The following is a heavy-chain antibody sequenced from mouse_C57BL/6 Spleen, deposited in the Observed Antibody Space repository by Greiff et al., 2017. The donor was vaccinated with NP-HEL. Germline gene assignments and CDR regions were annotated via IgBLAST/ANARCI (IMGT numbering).Heavy chain of an antibody. J-gene: IGHJ4*01. CDR3: ARILYYYGSSSYAMDY. Sequence: QVQLKQPGAELVMPGASVKLSCKASGYTFTSYWMHWVKQRPGQGLEWIGEIDPSDSYTNYNQKFKGKSTLTVDKSSSTAYMQLSSLTSEDSAVYYCARILYYYGSSSYAMDYWGQGTSVTVSS. CDR2: IDPSDSYT. CDR1: GYTFTSYW. D-gene: IGHD1-1*01. V-gene: IGHV1-69*01.